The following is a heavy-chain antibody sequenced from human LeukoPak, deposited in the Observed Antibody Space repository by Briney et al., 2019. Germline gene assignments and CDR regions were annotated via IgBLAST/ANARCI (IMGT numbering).Heavy chain of an antibody. CDR1: GGSFSGYYY. V-gene: IGHV4-34*01. CDR2: INHSGIS. Sequence: SETLSLTCAVYGGSFSGYYYWSWIRQPPGKGLEWIGEINHSGISNYNPSLESRVTISVDTSKNQFSLRLSSVTAADTAIYYCAREPSVTTVTTGSWGQGTLVIVSS. D-gene: IGHD4-17*01. CDR3: AREPSVTTVTTGS. J-gene: IGHJ5*02.